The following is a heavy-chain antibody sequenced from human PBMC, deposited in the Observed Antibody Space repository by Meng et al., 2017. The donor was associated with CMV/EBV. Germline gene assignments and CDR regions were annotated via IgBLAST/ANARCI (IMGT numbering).Heavy chain of an antibody. D-gene: IGHD2-2*01. CDR3: ATDFHCSSTSCSTGYYYYGMDV. V-gene: IGHV1-24*01. Sequence: ASVKVSCKVSGYTLTELSMHWVRQAPGKGLEWMGGFDPEDGETIYAQKFQGRVTMTEDTSTDTAYMELSSLRSEDTAVYYCATDFHCSSTSCSTGYYYYGMDVWGQGTTVTVSS. J-gene: IGHJ6*02. CDR1: GYTLTELS. CDR2: FDPEDGET.